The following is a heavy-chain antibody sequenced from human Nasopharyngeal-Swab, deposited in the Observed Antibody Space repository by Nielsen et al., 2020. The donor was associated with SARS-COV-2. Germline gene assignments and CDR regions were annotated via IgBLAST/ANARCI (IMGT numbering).Heavy chain of an antibody. CDR1: GFNFTSYA. Sequence: GGSLRLSCSASGFNFTSYAIHCVRQPPGKGLEWVAVVSYDGTNTFYADSVKGRFAISRDNSKSTVSLQMNSLRSEDTAVCYCAKDRGGRSLDSWGQGTLVTVSS. CDR3: AKDRGGRSLDS. J-gene: IGHJ4*02. V-gene: IGHV3-30-3*02. CDR2: VSYDGTNT. D-gene: IGHD3-16*01.